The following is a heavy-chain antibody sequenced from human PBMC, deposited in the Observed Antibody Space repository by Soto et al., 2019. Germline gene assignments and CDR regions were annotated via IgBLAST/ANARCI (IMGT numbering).Heavy chain of an antibody. CDR1: GGSISSYY. CDR2: IYYSGST. CDR3: ARESWAGYYGSGSYKFIDYYGMDV. V-gene: IGHV4-59*01. D-gene: IGHD3-10*01. Sequence: SETLSLTCTVSGGSISSYYWSWIRQPPGKGLEWIGYIYYSGSTNYNPSLKSRVTISVDTSKNQFSLKLSSVTAADTAVYYCARESWAGYYGSGSYKFIDYYGMDVWGQGTTVTV. J-gene: IGHJ6*02.